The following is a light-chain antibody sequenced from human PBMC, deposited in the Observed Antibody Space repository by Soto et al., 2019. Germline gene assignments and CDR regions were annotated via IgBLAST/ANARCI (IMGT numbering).Light chain of an antibody. CDR1: SSNIGSNT. CDR3: TAWDDSLSGVF. Sequence: QSVLTQPPSASGTPGQRVTISCSGSSSNIGSNTVNWYQQLPGTAPKLLIYRNDQRPSGVPDRFSGSKSGTSASLAISGLQSEDETDYYCTAWDDSLSGVFFGGGTKLPVL. J-gene: IGLJ2*01. V-gene: IGLV1-44*01. CDR2: RND.